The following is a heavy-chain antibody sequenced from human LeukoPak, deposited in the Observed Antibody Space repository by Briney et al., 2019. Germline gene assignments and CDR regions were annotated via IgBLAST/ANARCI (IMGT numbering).Heavy chain of an antibody. CDR3: VRDLGLIGSGSLIFFDY. D-gene: IGHD3-10*01. J-gene: IGHJ4*02. CDR1: GYTLTELS. CDR2: FDPEDGET. V-gene: IGHV1-24*01. Sequence: ASVKVSCKVSGYTLTELSMHWVRQAPGKGLEWMGGFDPEDGETIYAQKFQGRVTMTTDTSTSTAYMELRSLRSDDTAVYSCVRDLGLIGSGSLIFFDYWGQGTLVTVSS.